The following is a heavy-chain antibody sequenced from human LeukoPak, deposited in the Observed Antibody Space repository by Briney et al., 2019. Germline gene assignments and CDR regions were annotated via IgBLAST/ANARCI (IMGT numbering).Heavy chain of an antibody. Sequence: ASVKVSCKASGYTFTSYAMHWVRQAPGQRLEWMGWSNAGNGNTKYSQEFQGRVTITRDTSASTAYMELSRLRSDDTAVYYCARVAAAGTRYYYYMDVWGKGTTVTVSS. V-gene: IGHV1-3*02. CDR2: SNAGNGNT. CDR1: GYTFTSYA. J-gene: IGHJ6*03. CDR3: ARVAAAGTRYYYYMDV. D-gene: IGHD6-13*01.